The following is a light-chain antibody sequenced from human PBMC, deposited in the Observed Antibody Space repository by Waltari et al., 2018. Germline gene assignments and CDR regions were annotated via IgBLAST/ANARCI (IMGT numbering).Light chain of an antibody. V-gene: IGLV1-40*01. CDR1: GSNIGAGYD. CDR2: GKN. Sequence: QSALTQPPSVSGAPGQRVTISCTGSGSNIGAGYDVHWYQQFPGTAPNLPLYGKNNRPAGVPDRFAAPKTGTSASLAITGLQAEDEADYYCQSYDRSLSVVFGGGTKLTVL. CDR3: QSYDRSLSVV. J-gene: IGLJ2*01.